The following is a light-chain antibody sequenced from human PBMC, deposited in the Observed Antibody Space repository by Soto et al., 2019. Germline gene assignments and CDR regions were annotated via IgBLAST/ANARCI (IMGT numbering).Light chain of an antibody. J-gene: IGKJ4*01. CDR2: GAS. CDR1: QSVSSN. V-gene: IGKV3-15*01. CDR3: QQYSTWPLLLT. Sequence: EIVMTQSPATLSVSPGERATLSCRASQSVSSNLAWYQQKAGQAPRLLIYGASTRATGIPARFSGSGSGTEFTLTISSLQSEDFAVYYCQQYSTWPLLLTFGGGTKVEIK.